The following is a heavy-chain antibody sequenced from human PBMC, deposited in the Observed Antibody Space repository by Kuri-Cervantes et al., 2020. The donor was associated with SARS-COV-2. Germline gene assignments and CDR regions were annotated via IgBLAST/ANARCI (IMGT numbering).Heavy chain of an antibody. J-gene: IGHJ6*02. CDR2: IIPILGIA. CDR3: ARSANYGSGSYYMSYGMDV. CDR1: GGTFSSYA. V-gene: IGHV1-69*04. Sequence: SVKVSCKASGGTFSSYAISWVRQAPGQGLEWMGRIIPILGIANYAQKFQGRVTITADKSTSTAYMELSSLRSEDTAVYYCARSANYGSGSYYMSYGMDVWGQGTTVT. D-gene: IGHD3-10*01.